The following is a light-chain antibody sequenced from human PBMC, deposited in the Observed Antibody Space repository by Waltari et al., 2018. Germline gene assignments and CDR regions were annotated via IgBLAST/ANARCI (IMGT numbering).Light chain of an antibody. CDR3: NSRDSGGHHLVV. V-gene: IGLV3-19*01. J-gene: IGLJ2*01. CDR1: SLRRYY. CDR2: GEN. Sequence: SSELTQDPAVSVALGQTVRITCQGDSLRRYYASWNQQKPGQAPLLVSYGENNRPSGIPDRFAGSSAGNTASLTIAGAQAEDEADYYCNSRDSGGHHLVVFGGGTKLTVL.